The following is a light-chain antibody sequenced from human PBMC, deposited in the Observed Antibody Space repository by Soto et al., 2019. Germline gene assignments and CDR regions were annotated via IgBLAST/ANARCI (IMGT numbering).Light chain of an antibody. V-gene: IGKV1-5*03. CDR3: QHYNSEGT. CDR2: RAS. J-gene: IGKJ1*01. Sequence: DIQMTQSPSTLSASIGDRVTITCRASQSISSWLAWYQQKPGKVPKLLIYRASTLESGVPSRFSGSGPGTEFTLTINSLQPDDFATYYCQHYNSEGTFGQGTKVEIK. CDR1: QSISSW.